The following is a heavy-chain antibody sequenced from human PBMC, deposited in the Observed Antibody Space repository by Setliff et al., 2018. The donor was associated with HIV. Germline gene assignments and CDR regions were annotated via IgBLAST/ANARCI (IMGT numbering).Heavy chain of an antibody. CDR3: ARDFGGYCSSMSCPGLFDP. CDR1: GGTFSNYG. Sequence: SVKVSCKASGGTFSNYGMSWVRQAPGQGLEWMGGIIPISGTANYAQKFQGRVTITTDESTSTAYMELSGLRSEDTAVYYCARDFGGYCSSMSCPGLFDPWGQGTLV. CDR2: IIPISGTA. D-gene: IGHD2-2*01. V-gene: IGHV1-69*05. J-gene: IGHJ5*02.